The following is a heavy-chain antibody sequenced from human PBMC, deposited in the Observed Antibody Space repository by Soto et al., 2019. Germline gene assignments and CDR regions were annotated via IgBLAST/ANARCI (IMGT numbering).Heavy chain of an antibody. CDR1: GYSFTSYW. V-gene: IGHV5-51*01. D-gene: IGHD3-3*01. J-gene: IGHJ6*02. CDR2: IYPGDSDT. Sequence: GESLKISCKGSGYSFTSYWIGWVRQMPGKGLEWMGIIYPGDSDTRYSPSFQGQVTISADKSISTAYLQWSSLKASDTAMYYCARGDFLIGYYSEYYYATDVWGQGTTLS. CDR3: ARGDFLIGYYSEYYYATDV.